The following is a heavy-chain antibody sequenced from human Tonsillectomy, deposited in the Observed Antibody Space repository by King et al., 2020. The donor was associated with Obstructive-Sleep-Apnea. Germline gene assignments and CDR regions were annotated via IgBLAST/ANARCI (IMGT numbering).Heavy chain of an antibody. CDR3: ARGGAYGDYPYYYGMDV. J-gene: IGHJ6*02. V-gene: IGHV3-53*04. CDR2: IYSGGST. Sequence: EVQLVESGGGLVQPGESLRLSCAASGFTVSSHYMSWVRQAPGKGLEWVSVIYSGGSTYYAASVKGRFTISRHSSKNTLYLQMNSLRAEDAAVYYCARGGAYGDYPYYYGMDVWGQGTTVTVSS. CDR1: GFTVSSHY. D-gene: IGHD4-17*01.